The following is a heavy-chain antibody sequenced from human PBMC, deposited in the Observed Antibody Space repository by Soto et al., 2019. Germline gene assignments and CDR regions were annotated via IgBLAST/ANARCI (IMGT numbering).Heavy chain of an antibody. CDR1: GDRVSSNRAG. D-gene: IGHD1-1*01. Sequence: PSQTLSITCVLSGDRVSSNRAGWNWFRQTPSRGLEWLGRTYYKSKWYYTYAASVKSRITVSPDTSKNQFSLQLTSVTPEDTAVYYCARGSWDDVSGHYYMDVWDKGTTVTVSS. V-gene: IGHV6-1*01. CDR2: TYYKSKWYY. J-gene: IGHJ6*03. CDR3: ARGSWDDVSGHYYMDV.